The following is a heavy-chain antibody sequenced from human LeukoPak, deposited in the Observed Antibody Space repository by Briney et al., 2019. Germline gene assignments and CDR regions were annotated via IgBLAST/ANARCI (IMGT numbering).Heavy chain of an antibody. J-gene: IGHJ4*02. Sequence: GGSPRLSCAASGFTFSSYSMNWVRQAPGKGLEWVSYISSSSSTIYYADSVKGRFTISRDNAKNSLYLQMNSLRAEDTAVYYCARERSRGYSYGHGLEYWGQGTLVTVSS. D-gene: IGHD5-18*01. CDR3: ARERSRGYSYGHGLEY. CDR2: ISSSSSTI. CDR1: GFTFSSYS. V-gene: IGHV3-48*01.